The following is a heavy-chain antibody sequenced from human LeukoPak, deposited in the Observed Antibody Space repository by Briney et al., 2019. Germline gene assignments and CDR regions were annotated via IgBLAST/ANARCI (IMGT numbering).Heavy chain of an antibody. CDR3: TTDRVVRGVIIPMGVY. J-gene: IGHJ4*02. V-gene: IGHV1-46*01. Sequence: ASVKVSCKASGYTFTSYYMHWVRQAPGQGLEWMGIINPSGGSTSYAQKFQGRVTMTRDTSTSTVYMELSSLRSEDTAVYYSTTDRVVRGVIIPMGVYWGQGTLVTVSS. D-gene: IGHD3-10*01. CDR1: GYTFTSYY. CDR2: INPSGGST.